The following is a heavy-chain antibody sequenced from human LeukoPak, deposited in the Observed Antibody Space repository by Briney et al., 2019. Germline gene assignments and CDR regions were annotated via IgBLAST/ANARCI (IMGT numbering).Heavy chain of an antibody. V-gene: IGHV4-59*01. D-gene: IGHD3-16*02. Sequence: SETLSLTCTVSGGSISTYYWSWIRQPPGKGLEWIGYIYYSGSINYNPSLKSRVTISVDTSKNQFSLKLSSVTAADTAVYYCARESEERDYVWGSYRYYYMDVWGKGTTVTVS. J-gene: IGHJ6*03. CDR3: ARESEERDYVWGSYRYYYMDV. CDR2: IYYSGSI. CDR1: GGSISTYY.